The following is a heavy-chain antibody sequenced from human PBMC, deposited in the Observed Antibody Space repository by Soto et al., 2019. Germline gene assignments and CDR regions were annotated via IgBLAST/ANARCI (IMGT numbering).Heavy chain of an antibody. D-gene: IGHD3-10*01. CDR3: ASKDYYGSGFDY. J-gene: IGHJ4*02. V-gene: IGHV4-30-4*01. CDR1: GGSISSGDYY. Sequence: QVQLQKSGPGLVKPSQTLSLTCTVSGGSISSGDYYWSWIRQPPGKGLEWIGYIYYSGSTNYNPSLKSRVIISVDTSKNQFSLKLSSMTAADTAVYYCASKDYYGSGFDYWGQGTLVTVSS. CDR2: IYYSGST.